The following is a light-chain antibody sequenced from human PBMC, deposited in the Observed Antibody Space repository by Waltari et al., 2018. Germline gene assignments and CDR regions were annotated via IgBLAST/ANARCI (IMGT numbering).Light chain of an antibody. CDR3: CSYAREDTPLWV. Sequence: QSALTQPASVSGSPGQSITISCTGTSRDIGNYNYVSWSQQHPGRAPKLIIYEVYNRPSGGSNRFSACKSGNTASLTISGLQADDEAAYYCCSYAREDTPLWVFGRGTKLTVL. CDR1: SRDIGNYNY. V-gene: IGLV2-14*01. J-gene: IGLJ3*02. CDR2: EVY.